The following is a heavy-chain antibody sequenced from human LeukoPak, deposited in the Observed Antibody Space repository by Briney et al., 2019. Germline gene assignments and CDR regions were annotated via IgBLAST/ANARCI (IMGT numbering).Heavy chain of an antibody. CDR3: ARVSYAEAYSGWYDFDY. CDR2: ISAYNGNT. D-gene: IGHD6-19*01. Sequence: ASVKVSCKASGYTFTSYGISWVRQAPGQGLEWMGWISAYNGNTNYAQKLQGRVTMTTDTSTSTAYMELRSLRSEDTAVYYCARVSYAEAYSGWYDFDYWGQGTLVTVSS. J-gene: IGHJ4*02. CDR1: GYTFTSYG. V-gene: IGHV1-18*01.